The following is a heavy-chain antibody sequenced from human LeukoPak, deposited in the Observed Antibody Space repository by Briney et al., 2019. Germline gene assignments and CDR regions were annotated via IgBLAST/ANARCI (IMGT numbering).Heavy chain of an antibody. Sequence: PSETLSLTCAVYGGSFSGYYWSWIRQPPGKGLEWIGEINHSGSTNYNPSLKSRVTISVDTSKSQFSLKLSSVTAADTAVYYCATAMVTFDYWGQGTLVTVSS. CDR2: INHSGST. CDR1: GGSFSGYY. D-gene: IGHD5-18*01. V-gene: IGHV4-34*01. CDR3: ATAMVTFDY. J-gene: IGHJ4*02.